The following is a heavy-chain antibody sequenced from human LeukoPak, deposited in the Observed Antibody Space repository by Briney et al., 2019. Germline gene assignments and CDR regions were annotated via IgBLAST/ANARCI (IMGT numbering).Heavy chain of an antibody. V-gene: IGHV4-34*01. Sequence: SETLSLTCAVYGGSFSGYYWSWIRQPPGKGLEWIGEINHSGSTNYNPSLKSRVTISVDTSKNQFSLKLSSVTAADTAVYYCARGAYDFWSGYYPYDYWGQGTLVTVSS. CDR1: GGSFSGYY. J-gene: IGHJ4*02. CDR2: INHSGST. D-gene: IGHD3-3*01. CDR3: ARGAYDFWSGYYPYDY.